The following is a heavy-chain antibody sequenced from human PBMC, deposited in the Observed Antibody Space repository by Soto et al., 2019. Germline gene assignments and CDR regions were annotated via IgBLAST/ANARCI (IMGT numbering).Heavy chain of an antibody. J-gene: IGHJ6*02. CDR3: ARGGSGMGATTHYYYGMDV. CDR2: IYYSGST. Sequence: SETLSLTCTVSGGSISSSSYYWGWIRQPPGKGLEWIGSIYYSGSTYYNPSLKSRVTISVDTSKNQFSLKLSSVTAADTAVYYCARGGSGMGATTHYYYGMDVWGQGTTVTVSS. CDR1: GGSISSSSYY. V-gene: IGHV4-39*01. D-gene: IGHD1-26*01.